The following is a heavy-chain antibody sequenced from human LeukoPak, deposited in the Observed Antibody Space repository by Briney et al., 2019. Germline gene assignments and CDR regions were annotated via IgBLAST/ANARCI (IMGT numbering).Heavy chain of an antibody. CDR3: ARDPYNYDSGTNDY. V-gene: IGHV3-66*01. J-gene: IGHJ4*02. CDR1: GFTVSGNY. Sequence: GGSLRLSCAASGFTVSGNYMSWVRQAPGKGLEWVAIIYSGGFTSYADSVKGRFTISRDNSKNTVYLQMNSLRVEDTAVCYCARDPYNYDSGTNDYWGQGTLVTVSS. D-gene: IGHD3-10*01. CDR2: IYSGGFT.